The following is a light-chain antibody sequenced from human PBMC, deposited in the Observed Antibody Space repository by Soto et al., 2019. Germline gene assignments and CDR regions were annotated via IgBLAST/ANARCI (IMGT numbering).Light chain of an antibody. CDR2: KAS. J-gene: IGKJ5*01. CDR1: QSISSW. Sequence: DVHISHSPSTLSASVGDRVTITCRASQSISSWLAWYQQKPGKAPKLLIYKASSLESGVPSRFSGSGSGTEFTLTISSLQPDDFATYYRQQLNSYPITFGQGTRLEIK. CDR3: QQLNSYPIT. V-gene: IGKV1-5*03.